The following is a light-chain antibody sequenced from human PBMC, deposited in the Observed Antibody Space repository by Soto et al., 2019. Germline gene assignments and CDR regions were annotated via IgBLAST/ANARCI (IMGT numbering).Light chain of an antibody. V-gene: IGKV3-11*01. CDR3: QQRSRWPPAYT. CDR1: QSVDNY. Sequence: EIVLTQSPATLSLSPGERATLSCRASQSVDNYLAWYQQKPGQPPRLLIYDASSRATGIPARFSGRGSGTDFTLTISSLEPEDFAVYFCQQRSRWPPAYTFGQGTKLEIK. J-gene: IGKJ2*01. CDR2: DAS.